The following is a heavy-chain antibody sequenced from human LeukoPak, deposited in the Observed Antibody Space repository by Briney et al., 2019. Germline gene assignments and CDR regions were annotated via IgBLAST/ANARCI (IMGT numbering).Heavy chain of an antibody. J-gene: IGHJ3*02. CDR3: ARQKRAAAGSFDI. Sequence: SETLSLTCTVSGGSISSYYWSWIRQPSGKGLEWIGYIYYSGSTNYNPSLKSRVTISVDTSKNQFSLKLSSVTAADTAVYYCARQKRAAAGSFDIWGQGTMVTVSS. CDR1: GGSISSYY. D-gene: IGHD6-13*01. V-gene: IGHV4-59*08. CDR2: IYYSGST.